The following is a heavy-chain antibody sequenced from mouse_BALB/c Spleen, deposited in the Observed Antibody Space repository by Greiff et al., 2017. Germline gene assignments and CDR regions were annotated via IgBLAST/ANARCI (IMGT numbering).Heavy chain of an antibody. CDR3: ARNSRMITTTWFAY. CDR2: IWSGGST. D-gene: IGHD2-4*01. Sequence: QVHVKQSGPGLVQPSQSLSITCTVSGFSLTSYGVHWVRQSPGKGLEWLGVIWSGGSTDYNAAFISRLSISKDNSKSQVFFKMNSLQANDTAIYYCARNSRMITTTWFAYWGQGTLVTVSA. V-gene: IGHV2-2*02. J-gene: IGHJ3*01. CDR1: GFSLTSYG.